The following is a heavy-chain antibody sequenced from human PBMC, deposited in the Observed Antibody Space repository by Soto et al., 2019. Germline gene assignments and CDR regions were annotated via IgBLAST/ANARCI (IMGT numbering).Heavy chain of an antibody. V-gene: IGHV1-69*01. CDR3: ARDLDDYGSANYYNRMDI. Sequence: QVQLVQSGAEVKKPGSSVKVSCKASGGIFSTYAISWLRQAPGQGLEWMGGIIPIFGTPNYAQRFQGRVTITADESTTTAYLELSRLKSEETAVYYCARDLDDYGSANYYNRMDIWGQIPLLTAAS. D-gene: IGHD3-10*01. CDR1: GGIFSTYA. J-gene: IGHJ4*02. CDR2: IIPIFGTP.